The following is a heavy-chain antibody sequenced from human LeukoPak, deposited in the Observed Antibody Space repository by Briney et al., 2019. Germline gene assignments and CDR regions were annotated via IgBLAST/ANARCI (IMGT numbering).Heavy chain of an antibody. J-gene: IGHJ4*02. D-gene: IGHD2-15*01. CDR1: GFTFSSYA. Sequence: GGSLRLSCAASGFTFSSYAMSWVRQAPGKGLEWVSAISGSGGSTYYADSVEGRFTISRDNSKNTLYLQMNSLRAEDTAVYYCVKATYCSGGSCYYFDYWGQGTLVTVSS. V-gene: IGHV3-23*01. CDR2: ISGSGGST. CDR3: VKATYCSGGSCYYFDY.